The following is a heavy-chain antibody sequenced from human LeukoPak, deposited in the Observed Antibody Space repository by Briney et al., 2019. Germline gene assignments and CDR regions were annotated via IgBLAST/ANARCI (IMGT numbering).Heavy chain of an antibody. CDR3: AAQDSSGYLRDY. D-gene: IGHD3-22*01. CDR2: IYTSGST. V-gene: IGHV4-4*09. J-gene: IGHJ4*02. CDR1: GGSFSGYY. Sequence: SETLSLTCAVYGGSFSGYYWSWIRQPPGKGLEWIGYIYTSGSTNYSPSLKSRVTISVDTSKNQFSLKLSSVTAADTAVYYCAAQDSSGYLRDYWGQGTLVTVSS.